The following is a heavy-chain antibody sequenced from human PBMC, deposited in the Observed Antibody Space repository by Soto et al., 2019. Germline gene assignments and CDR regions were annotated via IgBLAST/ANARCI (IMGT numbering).Heavy chain of an antibody. D-gene: IGHD6-6*01. CDR1: SGSISNNNYY. Sequence: QVQLQESGPGLVKPSQTLSLTCTVSSGSISNNNYYWSWIRQSSGQDLEWIGYIYYSGSTYYNPSLNSRLTISVDTSQNQFSLELSSVTAADTAVYFCARVATSGMHFYFDNWGQGTLVTVSS. CDR3: ARVATSGMHFYFDN. V-gene: IGHV4-31*03. CDR2: IYYSGST. J-gene: IGHJ4*02.